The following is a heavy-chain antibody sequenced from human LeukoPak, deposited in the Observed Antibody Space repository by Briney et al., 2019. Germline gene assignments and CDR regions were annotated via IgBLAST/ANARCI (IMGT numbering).Heavy chain of an antibody. CDR1: GFTFSSYS. CDR3: ARWGGELWQNYYYYYHMDV. CDR2: FSSSGSYI. J-gene: IGHJ6*03. D-gene: IGHD3-16*01. Sequence: GGSLRLSCAASGFTFSSYSMNWVRQAPGKGLEWVSFFSSSGSYIYYADSMKGRFTISRDNANNLLYLQMNSLRAEDTAVYYCARWGGELWQNYYYYYHMDVWGKGTTVTVSS. V-gene: IGHV3-21*01.